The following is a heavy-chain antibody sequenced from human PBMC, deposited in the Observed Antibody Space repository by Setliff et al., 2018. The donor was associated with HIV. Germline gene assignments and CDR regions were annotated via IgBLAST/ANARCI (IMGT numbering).Heavy chain of an antibody. CDR1: GGSISSSSYY. CDR2: IYYSGST. V-gene: IGHV4-39*01. CDR3: VRVVVTAIMDYYYYYMDV. J-gene: IGHJ6*03. Sequence: SETLSLTCTVSGGSISSSSYYWGWIRQPPGKGLEWSGSIYYSGSTYYNPSLKSRVTISVDTSKNKFSLKLSAATAADTAVYYGVRVVVTAIMDYYYYYMDVWGKGTTVTVSS. D-gene: IGHD2-21*02.